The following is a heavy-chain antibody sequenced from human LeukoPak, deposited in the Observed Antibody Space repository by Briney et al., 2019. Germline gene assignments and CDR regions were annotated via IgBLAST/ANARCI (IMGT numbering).Heavy chain of an antibody. CDR2: INPNSGGT. Sequence: ASVKVSCKASGYTFTGYYMHWVRQAPGQGLEWMGWINPNSGGTNYAQKFQGRATMTRDTSISTAYMELSRLRSDDTAVYYCARAGSSSLFYYYMDVWGKGTTVTVSS. CDR1: GYTFTGYY. V-gene: IGHV1-2*02. CDR3: ARAGSSSLFYYYMDV. D-gene: IGHD6-6*01. J-gene: IGHJ6*03.